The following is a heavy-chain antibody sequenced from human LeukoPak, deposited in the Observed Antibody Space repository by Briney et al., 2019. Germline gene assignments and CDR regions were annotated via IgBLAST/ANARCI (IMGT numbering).Heavy chain of an antibody. J-gene: IGHJ4*02. CDR3: ARDIGPDDYDILTGYYRDHPLPYFDY. D-gene: IGHD3-9*01. CDR1: GFTFSSYS. Sequence: PGGSLRLSCAASGFTFSSYSMNWVRQAPGKGLEWVSSISSSSSYIYYADSVKGRFTISRDNAKNSLYLQMNSLRAEDTAVYYCARDIGPDDYDILTGYYRDHPLPYFDYWGQGTLVTVSS. V-gene: IGHV3-21*01. CDR2: ISSSSSYI.